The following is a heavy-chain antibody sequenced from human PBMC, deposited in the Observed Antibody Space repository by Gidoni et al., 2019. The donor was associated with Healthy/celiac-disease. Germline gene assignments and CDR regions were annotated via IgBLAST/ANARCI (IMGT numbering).Heavy chain of an antibody. CDR3: ARASGWNHHPEETNLYYGMDV. CDR1: GYPFPAYA. Sequence: QVQLVQPGLEVRKLGASVKVSCKAPGYPFPAYARHWVRQAPGQRLEWMGWINAGNGNTKYSQKFQGRVTITRDTSASTAYMELSSLRSEDTAVYYCARASGWNHHPEETNLYYGMDVWGQGTTVTVSS. D-gene: IGHD6-19*01. V-gene: IGHV1-3*01. CDR2: INAGNGNT. J-gene: IGHJ6*02.